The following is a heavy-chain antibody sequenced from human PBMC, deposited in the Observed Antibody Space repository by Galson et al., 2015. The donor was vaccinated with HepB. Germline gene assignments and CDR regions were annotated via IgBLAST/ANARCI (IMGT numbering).Heavy chain of an antibody. J-gene: IGHJ4*02. V-gene: IGHV1-69*13. Sequence: SVKVSCKASGGTFSSYAISWVRQAPGQGLEWMGGIIPIFGTANYAQKFQGRVTITADESTSTAYMELNSLRSEDTAVYYCAGSVTSDSYFDYWGQGTLVTVSS. CDR3: AGSVTSDSYFDY. CDR2: IIPIFGTA. CDR1: GGTFSSYA. D-gene: IGHD4-11*01.